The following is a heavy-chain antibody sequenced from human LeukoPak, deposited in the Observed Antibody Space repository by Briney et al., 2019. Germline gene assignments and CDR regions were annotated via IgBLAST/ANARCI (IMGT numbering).Heavy chain of an antibody. CDR3: AKAFFDSANKIALY. D-gene: IGHD3-22*01. CDR1: GFTCSSYT. V-gene: IGHV3-23*01. J-gene: IGHJ4*02. Sequence: QPGGSRSFSCAASGFTCSSYTMSWVRQAPGKGLEWVSTISGSGRTYYGDAVKGRFTISRDNSKNTVYLQMNSMRAEDTAVYYGAKAFFDSANKIALYWGQGTLVTFSS. CDR2: ISGSGRT.